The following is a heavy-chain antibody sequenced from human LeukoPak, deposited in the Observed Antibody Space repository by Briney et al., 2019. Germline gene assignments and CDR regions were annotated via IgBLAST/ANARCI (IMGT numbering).Heavy chain of an antibody. CDR3: ARDLGVSQGFDP. CDR2: IIPIFGTA. Sequence: SVKVSCKASGGTFSSYAISWVRQAPGQGFEWMGGIIPIFGTANYAQKFQGRVTITADESTSTAYMELSSLRSEDTAVYYCARDLGVSQGFDPWGQGTLVTVSS. CDR1: GGTFSSYA. J-gene: IGHJ5*02. D-gene: IGHD3-10*01. V-gene: IGHV1-69*13.